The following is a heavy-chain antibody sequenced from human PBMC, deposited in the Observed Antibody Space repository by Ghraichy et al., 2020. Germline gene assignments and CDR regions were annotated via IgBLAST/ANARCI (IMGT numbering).Heavy chain of an antibody. CDR3: AKGDCSGGSCYGTAF. D-gene: IGHD2-15*01. CDR1: GFTFSSYA. CDR2: ISGSGGGT. Sequence: GVLRLSCAASGFTFSSYAMRWVRQAPGKGLEWVSAISGSGGGTYYADSVKGRFTISRDNSKNTLYLQMNSLRAEDTALDDCAKGDCSGGSCYGTAFWGQGTLVTVSS. V-gene: IGHV3-23*01. J-gene: IGHJ4*02.